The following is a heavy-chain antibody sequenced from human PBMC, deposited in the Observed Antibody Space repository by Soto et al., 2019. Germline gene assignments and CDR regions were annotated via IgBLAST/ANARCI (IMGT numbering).Heavy chain of an antibody. CDR1: GVTVSSNY. J-gene: IGHJ4*02. V-gene: IGHV3-66*04. CDR2: IYSGGST. D-gene: IGHD5-18*01. Sequence: EVQLVESGGGLVQPGGSLRLSCAASGVTVSSNYMSWVRKAPGKGLEWVSVIYSGGSTYYADSVKGRCTISRDNSKNTMYLQMNSVRAEDTAVYYCARHGYNYGGGYFDYWGQGTLVTVSS. CDR3: ARHGYNYGGGYFDY.